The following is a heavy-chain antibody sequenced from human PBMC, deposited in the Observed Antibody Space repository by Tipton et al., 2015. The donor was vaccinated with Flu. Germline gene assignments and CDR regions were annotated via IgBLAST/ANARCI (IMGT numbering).Heavy chain of an antibody. CDR1: GYTFTGYY. V-gene: IGHV1-2*06. CDR2: INPNSGST. Sequence: QLVQSGAEVKKPGASVKVSCKASGYTFTGYYMHWVRQAPGQGLEWMGRINPNSGSTNYAQKFQGRVTMTRDTSISTAYMELSRLRSDDTAMYYCAGEREDDSSWRKLGYWGQGTLVTVSS. D-gene: IGHD6-13*01. CDR3: AGEREDDSSWRKLGY. J-gene: IGHJ4*02.